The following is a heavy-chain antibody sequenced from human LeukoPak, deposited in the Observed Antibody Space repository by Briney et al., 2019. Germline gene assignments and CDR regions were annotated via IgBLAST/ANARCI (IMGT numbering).Heavy chain of an antibody. D-gene: IGHD1-14*01. CDR1: GFTFDDYT. CDR3: AKDGRNFFDY. Sequence: QAGGSLRLSCAASGFTFDDYTMHWVRQAPGKGLEWVSGISWNSGSIGYADSVKGRFTISRDNAKNSLYLQMNSLRAEDTALYYCAKDGRNFFDYWGQGTLVTVSS. V-gene: IGHV3-9*01. J-gene: IGHJ4*02. CDR2: ISWNSGSI.